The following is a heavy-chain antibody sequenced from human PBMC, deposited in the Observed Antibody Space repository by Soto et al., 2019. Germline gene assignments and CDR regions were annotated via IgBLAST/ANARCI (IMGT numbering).Heavy chain of an antibody. D-gene: IGHD3-9*01. CDR1: GFNLSHPW. Sequence: GGSLRLSCVASGFNLSHPWMTWVRQAAGKGLEWVGRIKGKTDGGTADYAAPVKGRATISRDDSKNTVYLQMNSLKTEDTAVYYCTTGIYYDILTGYHNVAYWGQGALVTVSS. V-gene: IGHV3-15*01. J-gene: IGHJ4*02. CDR3: TTGIYYDILTGYHNVAY. CDR2: IKGKTDGGTA.